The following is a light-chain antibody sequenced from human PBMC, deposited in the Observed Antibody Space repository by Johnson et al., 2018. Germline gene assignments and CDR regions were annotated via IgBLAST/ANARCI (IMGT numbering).Light chain of an antibody. J-gene: IGLJ1*01. CDR3: ETWDSSLSAGKC. V-gene: IGLV1-51*02. Sequence: QSVLTQPPSVSAAPGQKVTISCSGSSSNIGNNYVSWYQQLPGTAPKLLIYENNKRPSGIPDRFSGSKSGTSATLGITGLQTGDEADYYCETWDSSLSAGKCLGTGTKVTGL. CDR1: SSNIGNNY. CDR2: ENN.